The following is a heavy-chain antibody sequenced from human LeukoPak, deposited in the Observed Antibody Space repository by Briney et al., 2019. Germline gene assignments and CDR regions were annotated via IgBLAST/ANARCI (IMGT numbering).Heavy chain of an antibody. Sequence: GESLKISCQVSGYSFSSYWVAWVRQMPGKGLEWMGIIWPGDSDTRYSPSFQGQVTISADKSISTAYLQWSSLKASDTAMYYCASQMRGSGWYGFFDYWGQGTLVTVSS. CDR2: IWPGDSDT. CDR3: ASQMRGSGWYGFFDY. V-gene: IGHV5-51*01. CDR1: GYSFSSYW. J-gene: IGHJ4*02. D-gene: IGHD6-19*01.